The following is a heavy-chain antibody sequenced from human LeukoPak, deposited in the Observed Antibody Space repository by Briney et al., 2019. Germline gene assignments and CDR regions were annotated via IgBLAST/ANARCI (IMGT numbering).Heavy chain of an antibody. CDR2: ISGSGGST. J-gene: IGHJ6*02. D-gene: IGHD2-15*01. CDR1: GFTFSSYA. V-gene: IGHV3-23*01. Sequence: PGGSLRLSCAASGFTFSSYAMSWVRQAPGKGLEWVSAISGSGGSTYYADSVKGRFTISRDNSKNTLYLQMNSLRAEDTAVYYCAKNTPPRYCSGGSCYEYPYYYYGMDVWGQGTTVTVSS. CDR3: AKNTPPRYCSGGSCYEYPYYYYGMDV.